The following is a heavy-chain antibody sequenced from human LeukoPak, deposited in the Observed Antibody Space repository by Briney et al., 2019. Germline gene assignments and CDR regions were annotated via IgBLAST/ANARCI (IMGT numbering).Heavy chain of an antibody. J-gene: IGHJ4*02. CDR1: GFTFSSYS. D-gene: IGHD3-22*01. Sequence: PGGPLRLSCAASGFTFSSYSMNWVRQAPGKGLEWVSSISSSSSYIYYADSVKGRFTISRDNAKNSLYLQMNSLRAEDTAVYYCTSPPLGYDSSGYYSPLNYWGQGTLVTVSS. CDR3: TSPPLGYDSSGYYSPLNY. CDR2: ISSSSSYI. V-gene: IGHV3-21*01.